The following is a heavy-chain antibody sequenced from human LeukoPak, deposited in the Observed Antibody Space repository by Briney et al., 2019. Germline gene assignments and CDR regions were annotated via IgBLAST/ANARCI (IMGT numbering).Heavy chain of an antibody. CDR3: TTDAGSGSYYKDYYYYGMDV. V-gene: IGHV3-15*01. CDR2: IKSKTDGGTT. D-gene: IGHD3-10*01. J-gene: IGHJ6*02. Sequence: GGSLRLSCAASGFTFTSYAMTWVRQAPGKGLEWVGRIKSKTDGGTTDYAAPVKGRFTISRDDSKNTLYLQMNSLKTEDTAVYYCTTDAGSGSYYKDYYYYGMDVWGQGTTVTVSS. CDR1: GFTFTSYA.